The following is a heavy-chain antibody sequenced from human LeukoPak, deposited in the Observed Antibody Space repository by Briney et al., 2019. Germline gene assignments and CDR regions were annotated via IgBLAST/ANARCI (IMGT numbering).Heavy chain of an antibody. CDR3: ARDVMVRGVIRALGY. V-gene: IGHV1-18*01. CDR1: GYTFTGYG. J-gene: IGHJ4*02. Sequence: ASVKVSCKASGYTFTGYGISWVRQAPGQGLEWMRWISVYNGNTNYTQKLQGRVTMTTDTSTSTAYMELRSLRSDDTAVYYCARDVMVRGVIRALGYWGQGTLVTVSS. CDR2: ISVYNGNT. D-gene: IGHD3-10*01.